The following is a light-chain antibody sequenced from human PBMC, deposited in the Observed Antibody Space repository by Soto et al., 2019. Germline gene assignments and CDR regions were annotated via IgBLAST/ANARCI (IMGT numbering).Light chain of an antibody. Sequence: QSVLTQPPSVSGAPXQRVTXXCTGSSSNIGAGYDVHWYQQLPGTAPKLLIYGNSNRPSGVPDRFSGSKSGTSASLAITGLQAEDEADYYCQSYDSSLSAVVFGGGTKLTVL. CDR2: GNS. V-gene: IGLV1-40*01. J-gene: IGLJ2*01. CDR1: SSNIGAGYD. CDR3: QSYDSSLSAVV.